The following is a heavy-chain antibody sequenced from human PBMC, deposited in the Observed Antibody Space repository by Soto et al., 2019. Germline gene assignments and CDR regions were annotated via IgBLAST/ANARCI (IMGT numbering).Heavy chain of an antibody. CDR3: ARAYRSHVDTAMDEYYYYGMDV. CDR2: ISAYNGNT. D-gene: IGHD5-18*01. J-gene: IGHJ6*02. V-gene: IGHV1-18*01. CDR1: GYTFTSYG. Sequence: GASVKVSCKASGYTFTSYGISWVRQAPGQGLEWMGWISAYNGNTNYAQKLQGRVTMTTDTSTSTAYTELSSLRSDDTAVYYCARAYRSHVDTAMDEYYYYGMDVWGQGTKVTVSS.